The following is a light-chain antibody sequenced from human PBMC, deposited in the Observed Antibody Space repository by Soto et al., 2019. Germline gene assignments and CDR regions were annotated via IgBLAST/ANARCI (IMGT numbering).Light chain of an antibody. Sequence: EIVLTQSPATLSLSPGERATLSCRASQTVSSSLAWYQQKPGQAPRLLIYGASTRATGIPARFSGSGSGTEFTLTISSLQSEDFAVYYCQQYNNWLRTFGQGTKVDI. CDR1: QTVSSS. CDR2: GAS. V-gene: IGKV3D-15*01. CDR3: QQYNNWLRT. J-gene: IGKJ1*01.